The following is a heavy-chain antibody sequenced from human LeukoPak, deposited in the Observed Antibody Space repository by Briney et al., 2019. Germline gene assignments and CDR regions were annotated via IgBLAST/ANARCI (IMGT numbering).Heavy chain of an antibody. J-gene: IGHJ3*02. V-gene: IGHV5-51*01. D-gene: IGHD6-13*01. CDR3: ARQGQQLALDAFDI. Sequence: GESLKISCKDSGNSFTTYWISWVRQMPGRGLEWMGIIYPGDSDTKYSPSFQGQVTISADRSISTAYLQWSSLKASDTAMYYCARQGQQLALDAFDIWGQGTMVTVSS. CDR1: GNSFTTYW. CDR2: IYPGDSDT.